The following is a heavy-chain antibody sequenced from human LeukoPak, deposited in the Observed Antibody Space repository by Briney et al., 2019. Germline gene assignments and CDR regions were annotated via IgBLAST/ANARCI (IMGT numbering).Heavy chain of an antibody. V-gene: IGHV4-61*01. J-gene: IGHJ4*02. CDR3: ARVGCSGGSCYPDY. CDR2: IHYSGDI. Sequence: SETLSLTCTVSGGSISSSTSYWYWIRQPPGKGLEWIGYIHYSGDINYNPSLKSRVTISAYTSKNQLSLKLSSVTAADTAVYYCARVGCSGGSCYPDYWGQGTLVTVSS. D-gene: IGHD2-15*01. CDR1: GGSISSSTSY.